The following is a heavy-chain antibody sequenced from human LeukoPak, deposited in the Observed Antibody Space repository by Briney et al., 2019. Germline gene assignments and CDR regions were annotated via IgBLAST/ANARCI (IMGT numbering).Heavy chain of an antibody. CDR2: ISSSGESV. V-gene: IGHV3-48*01. Sequence: PGGSLRLSCVASGFSISSHSLMWVRQPQGKGLEWVSQISSSGESVNYADAVKGRFIISRDNAKKSLSLQMDSLRIEDTAVYYCARAPLYGSGSYYFDYWGQGTLVTVSS. J-gene: IGHJ4*02. CDR3: ARAPLYGSGSYYFDY. CDR1: GFSISSHS. D-gene: IGHD3-10*01.